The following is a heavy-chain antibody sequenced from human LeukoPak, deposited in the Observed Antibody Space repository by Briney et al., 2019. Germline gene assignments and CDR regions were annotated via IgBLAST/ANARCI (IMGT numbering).Heavy chain of an antibody. Sequence: GGSLRLSCAASGFTFSSYEMNWVRQAPGKGLEWVSYISSGSTIYDADSVKGRVTISRDNAKNSLYLQMNSLRAEDTAVYYCARESIALAGAPFAYWAQEPLAPAPS. CDR3: ARESIALAGAPFAY. CDR1: GFTFSSYE. D-gene: IGHD6-19*01. J-gene: IGHJ4*02. CDR2: ISSGSTI. V-gene: IGHV3-48*03.